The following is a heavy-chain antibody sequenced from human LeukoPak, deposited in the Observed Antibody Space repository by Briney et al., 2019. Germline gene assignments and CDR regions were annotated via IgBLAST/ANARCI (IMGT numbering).Heavy chain of an antibody. D-gene: IGHD2-2*01. CDR1: GFTFSSYS. V-gene: IGHV3-21*01. CDR2: ISSSSSYI. J-gene: IGHJ6*04. Sequence: PGGSLRLSCAASGFTFSSYSMNWVRQAPGKGLEWASSISSSSSYIYYADSVKGRFTISRDNAKNSLYLQMNSLRAEDTAVYYCASLYCSSTSCYDYYYYGMDVWGKGTTVTVSS. CDR3: ASLYCSSTSCYDYYYYGMDV.